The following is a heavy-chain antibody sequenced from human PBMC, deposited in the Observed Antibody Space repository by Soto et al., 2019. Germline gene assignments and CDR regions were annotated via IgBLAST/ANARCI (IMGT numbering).Heavy chain of an antibody. V-gene: IGHV1-69*01. J-gene: IGHJ6*02. CDR2: IIPIFGTA. D-gene: IGHD2-2*01. CDR1: GGTFSSYA. CDR3: ASLRDIVVVPAAKRYYYYGMDG. Sequence: QVQLVQSGAEVKKPGSSVKVSCKASGGTFSSYAISWVRQAPGQGLEWMGGIIPIFGTANYAQKFQGRVTITADESTSTDYMELSSLRTEDTAVYYCASLRDIVVVPAAKRYYYYGMDGWGQGSTVTVSS.